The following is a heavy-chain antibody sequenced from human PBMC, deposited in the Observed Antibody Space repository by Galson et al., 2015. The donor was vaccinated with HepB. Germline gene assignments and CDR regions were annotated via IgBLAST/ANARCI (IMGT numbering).Heavy chain of an antibody. J-gene: IGHJ3*01. CDR1: GFNFGDYV. V-gene: IGHV3-49*03. CDR2: IRSKEHGGTT. CDR3: TRDFGAFDV. Sequence: SLRLSCAGSGFNFGDYVMRWFSQAPGKGLEWVGFIRSKEHGGTTEYAASVKGRFTISRDDSKSIAYLQMNSLKTEDTAVYFCTRDFGAFDVWGQGTMVTVS. D-gene: IGHD3-10*01.